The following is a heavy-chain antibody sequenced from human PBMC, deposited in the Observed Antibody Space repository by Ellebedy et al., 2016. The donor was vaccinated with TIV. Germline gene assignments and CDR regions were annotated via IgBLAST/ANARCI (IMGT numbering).Heavy chain of an antibody. Sequence: GEPLKISCAASGFIFSNNAMNWVRQAPGKGLEWVSTISGGGDETYDADSVKGRFTISRDNSKNTLHLQMDSLRVEDTAVYYCARRGDNWGFFDYWGQGTLVTVSS. D-gene: IGHD7-27*01. CDR1: GFIFSNNA. CDR2: ISGGGDET. CDR3: ARRGDNWGFFDY. J-gene: IGHJ4*02. V-gene: IGHV3-23*01.